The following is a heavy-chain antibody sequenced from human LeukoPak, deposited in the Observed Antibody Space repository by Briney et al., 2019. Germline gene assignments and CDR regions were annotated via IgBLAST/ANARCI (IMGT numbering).Heavy chain of an antibody. CDR2: MNPDSGGT. CDR1: GYIFTGHY. D-gene: IGHD3-10*01. CDR3: ARGLLRELLGLDY. Sequence: ASVTVSCKTSGYIFTGHYMHWVRQAPGQGPEWMGWMNPDSGGTNYAQNFQGRVTMTRDTSTTTAYMELSGLTSEGTAVYYCARGLLRELLGLDYWGQGTLVTVSS. V-gene: IGHV1-2*02. J-gene: IGHJ4*02.